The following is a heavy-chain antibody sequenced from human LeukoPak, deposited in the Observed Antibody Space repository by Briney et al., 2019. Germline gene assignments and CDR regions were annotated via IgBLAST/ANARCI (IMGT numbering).Heavy chain of an antibody. V-gene: IGHV3-74*01. CDR2: ISVDGTTT. J-gene: IGHJ5*02. D-gene: IGHD3-10*01. CDR3: ARVSRYDYGSWCDQPYWFDP. Sequence: PGGSLRLSCAASGFTFNLYWVHWVRQAPGKGLEWLSRISVDGTTTNYADSVKGRFTISRDNAKNTLYLQMNSLRDEDTAFYYSARVSRYDYGSWCDQPYWFDPWGQGTLVTVSS. CDR1: GFTFNLYW.